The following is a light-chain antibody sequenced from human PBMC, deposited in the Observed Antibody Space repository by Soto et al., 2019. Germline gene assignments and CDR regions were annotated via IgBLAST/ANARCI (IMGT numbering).Light chain of an antibody. CDR3: QQYDNLVFT. Sequence: DLQMTQSPSSLSASVGDRVTITCQASQDISNYLNWYQQKLGKAPKLLIYDASNLETGVPSRFIGSGSGTDFTFTISSLQAEDIATYYCQQYDNLVFTFGPGTKGDIK. CDR1: QDISNY. J-gene: IGKJ3*01. V-gene: IGKV1-33*01. CDR2: DAS.